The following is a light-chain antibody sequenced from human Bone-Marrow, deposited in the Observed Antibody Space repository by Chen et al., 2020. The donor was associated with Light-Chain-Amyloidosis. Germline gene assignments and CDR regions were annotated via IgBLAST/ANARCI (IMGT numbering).Light chain of an antibody. CDR3: CSTAGRSTLV. CDR1: SGDVGGYDV. J-gene: IGLJ2*01. CDR2: DVS. Sequence: HSALTQPRSVSGSPGQSVTISCTGTSGDVGGYDVVFLYQQYPVKAPKLIIYDVSKRPSGVPDRFSGSKSGNTASLTISGLQAADEADYYCCSTAGRSTLVFGGGTTLTVL. V-gene: IGLV2-11*02.